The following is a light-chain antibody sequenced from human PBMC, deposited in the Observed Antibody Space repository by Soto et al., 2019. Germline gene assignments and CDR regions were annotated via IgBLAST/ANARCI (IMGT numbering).Light chain of an antibody. CDR2: AAS. J-gene: IGKJ3*01. CDR3: QKYTSAPSFT. V-gene: IGKV1-27*01. Sequence: DIQMTQSPSSLSASVGDRVSITCRASQGTSNYLAWYQQKPGKVPKLLIYAASTLQSGVPSRFSGSGSGTDFTLTITSLQPEDGATYYCQKYTSAPSFTFGPGTTVDIK. CDR1: QGTSNY.